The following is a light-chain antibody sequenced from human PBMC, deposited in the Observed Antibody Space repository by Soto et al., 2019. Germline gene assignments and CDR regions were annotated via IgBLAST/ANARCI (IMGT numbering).Light chain of an antibody. CDR3: QQYNSYSRT. CDR1: QSISSW. J-gene: IGKJ1*01. V-gene: IGKV1-5*03. Sequence: DIQMTQSPSTLSASVGDRVTITCRASQSISSWLAWYQQKPGKAPKLLIYKASSLKSGVPSRFSGSGSGTEFTLTIRSLQPDDFATYYCQQYNSYSRTFGQGTKVEIK. CDR2: KAS.